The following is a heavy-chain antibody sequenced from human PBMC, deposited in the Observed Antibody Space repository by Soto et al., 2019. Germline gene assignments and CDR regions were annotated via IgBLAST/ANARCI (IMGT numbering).Heavy chain of an antibody. CDR1: GFTFSSYW. CDR2: IKQDGSEK. CDR3: ARDRSEYWGGNCYPDFDL. Sequence: EVQLVESGGGLVQPGGSLRLSCAASGFTFSSYWMTWVRQAPGKGLEWVANIKQDGSEKYYVDSVKGRFTISRDNAKNALYLQMNGLRADDTAVYYCARDRSEYWGGNCYPDFDLWGRGTLVTVSS. V-gene: IGHV3-7*01. D-gene: IGHD2-21*02. J-gene: IGHJ2*01.